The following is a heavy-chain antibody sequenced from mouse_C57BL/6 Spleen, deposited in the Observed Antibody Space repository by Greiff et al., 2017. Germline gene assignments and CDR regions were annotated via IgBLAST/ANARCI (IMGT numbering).Heavy chain of an antibody. CDR1: GFTFSDYG. CDR2: ISSGSSTI. D-gene: IGHD2-4*01. Sequence: EVQRVESGGGLVKPGGSLKLSCAASGFTFSDYGMHWVRQAPEKGLEWVAYISSGSSTIYYADTVKGRFTISRDNAKNTLFLQLTSLRSEDTAMYYCARNCDYDGFAYWGQGTLVTVSA. V-gene: IGHV5-17*01. CDR3: ARNCDYDGFAY. J-gene: IGHJ3*01.